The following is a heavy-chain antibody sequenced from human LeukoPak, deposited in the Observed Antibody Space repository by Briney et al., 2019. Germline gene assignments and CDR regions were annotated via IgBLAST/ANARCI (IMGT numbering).Heavy chain of an antibody. CDR2: IIPIFGTA. Sequence: SVKVSCKASGGTFSSYAISWVRQAPGQGLGWMGGIIPIFGTANYAQKFQGRVTITTDESTSTAYMELSSLRSEDTAVYYCASGTTYYYGSGRGYYMDVWGKGTTVTVSS. D-gene: IGHD3-10*01. V-gene: IGHV1-69*05. CDR1: GGTFSSYA. J-gene: IGHJ6*03. CDR3: ASGTTYYYGSGRGYYMDV.